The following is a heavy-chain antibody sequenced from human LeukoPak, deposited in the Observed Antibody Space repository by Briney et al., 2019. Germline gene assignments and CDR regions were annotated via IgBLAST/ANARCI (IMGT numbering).Heavy chain of an antibody. V-gene: IGHV1-69*01. D-gene: IGHD3-16*01. Sequence: GASVKVSCQASGGTYSSYAISWVRQAPGQGLEWMGGIIPIFGTANYAQKLHGRVTITADESTSTAYMELSSLRSEDTAVYYCAREYGGAGGAMRYWGQGTLVTVSS. CDR2: IIPIFGTA. J-gene: IGHJ4*02. CDR3: AREYGGAGGAMRY. CDR1: GGTYSSYA.